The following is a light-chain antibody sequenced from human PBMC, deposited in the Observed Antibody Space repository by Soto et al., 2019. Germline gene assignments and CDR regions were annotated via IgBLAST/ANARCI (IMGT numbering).Light chain of an antibody. Sequence: DIQMTQSPSSLSASVGDRVTITCRASQSITNYLNWYQQKPGKAPNLLIYKASNLERGVPSRFSGSGSGTEFTLTISSLQPDDLATYYCQQNNRYPWTFGQGTKVDIK. CDR1: QSITNY. J-gene: IGKJ1*01. CDR3: QQNNRYPWT. CDR2: KAS. V-gene: IGKV1-5*03.